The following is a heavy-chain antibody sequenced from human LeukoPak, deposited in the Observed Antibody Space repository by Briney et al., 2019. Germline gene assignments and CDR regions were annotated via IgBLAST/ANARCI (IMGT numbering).Heavy chain of an antibody. V-gene: IGHV3-7*03. CDR2: INHNGNVN. Sequence: GGSLRLSCAASGFSFSSYAMNWARQAPGKGLEWVASINHNGNVNYYVDSVKGRFTISRDNAKNSLYLQMSNLRAEDTAVYFCARGGGLDVWGQGATVTVSS. J-gene: IGHJ6*02. D-gene: IGHD3-16*01. CDR3: ARGGGLDV. CDR1: GFSFSSYA.